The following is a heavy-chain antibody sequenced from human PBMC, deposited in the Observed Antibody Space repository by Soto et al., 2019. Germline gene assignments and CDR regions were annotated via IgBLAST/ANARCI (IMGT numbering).Heavy chain of an antibody. CDR1: GFTFSSYW. CDR3: ATPLRGGSWTDDWYFDL. Sequence: GGSLRLSCAASGFTFSSYWMHWVRQAPGKGLVWVSRINSDGSSTSYADSVKGRFTISRDNAKNTLYLQMNSLRAEDTAVYYCATPLRGGSWTDDWYFDLWGRGTLVTVSS. D-gene: IGHD2-15*01. CDR2: INSDGSST. V-gene: IGHV3-74*01. J-gene: IGHJ2*01.